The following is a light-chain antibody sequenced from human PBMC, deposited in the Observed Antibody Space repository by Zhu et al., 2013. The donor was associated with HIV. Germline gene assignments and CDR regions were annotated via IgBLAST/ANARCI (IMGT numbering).Light chain of an antibody. CDR1: QSISSSS. CDR3: QQYGTSPFT. J-gene: IGKJ3*01. CDR2: GAS. V-gene: IGKV3-20*01. Sequence: EIVLTQSPGTLSLSPGERATLSCRASQSISSSSLAWYQQKPGQAPRLLISGASRRATGIPDRFSGSGSGTDFSLTISRLDPEDFAVYYCQQYGTSPFTFGLGPKWGS.